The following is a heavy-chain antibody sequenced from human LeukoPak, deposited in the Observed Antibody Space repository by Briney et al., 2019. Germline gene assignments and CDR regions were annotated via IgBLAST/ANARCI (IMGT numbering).Heavy chain of an antibody. J-gene: IGHJ4*02. CDR2: INSNGGRT. CDR3: VKDLYYDNSGYYSGAFDY. Sequence: AGGSLRLSCSASGFTFKKYAMHWVRQAPGKGLEYVSAINSNGGRTYYADSVKGGFTISRDNSKNTLFLQMSSLRVEDTAVYYCVKDLYYDNSGYYSGAFDYWGQGTLVTVSS. V-gene: IGHV3-64D*06. D-gene: IGHD3-22*01. CDR1: GFTFKKYA.